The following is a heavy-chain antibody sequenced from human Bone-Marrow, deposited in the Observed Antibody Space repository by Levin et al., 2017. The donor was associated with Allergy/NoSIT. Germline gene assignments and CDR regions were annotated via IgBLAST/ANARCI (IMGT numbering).Heavy chain of an antibody. Sequence: SQTLSLTCAVSGGSISSTTDYWAWIRQTPGKGLEWLGTIYFSGNTHDNPSLKSRVTISIDPSKNQFSLSLSSETAADTAVYYCARHWFERISHYDVDYFDPWGQGTLVTVSS. J-gene: IGHJ5*02. CDR2: IYFSGNT. CDR1: GGSISSTTDY. V-gene: IGHV4-39*01. CDR3: ARHWFERISHYDVDYFDP. D-gene: IGHD3-16*01.